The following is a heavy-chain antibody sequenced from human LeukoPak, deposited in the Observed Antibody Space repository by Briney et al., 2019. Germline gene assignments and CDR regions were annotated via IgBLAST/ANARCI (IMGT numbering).Heavy chain of an antibody. CDR3: ARVRYYDFWSGYYNFDY. D-gene: IGHD3-3*01. Sequence: SVKVSCKASGGTFSSYAISWVRQAPGQGLEWMGGIIPIFGTANYAQKFQGGVTITADESTSTAYMELSSLRSEDTAVYYCARVRYYDFWSGYYNFDYWGQGTLVTVSS. V-gene: IGHV1-69*01. CDR1: GGTFSSYA. CDR2: IIPIFGTA. J-gene: IGHJ4*02.